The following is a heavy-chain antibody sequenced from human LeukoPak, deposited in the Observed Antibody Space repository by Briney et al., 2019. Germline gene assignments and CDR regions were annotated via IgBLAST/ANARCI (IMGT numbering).Heavy chain of an antibody. CDR3: ARSSYSSSSSV. D-gene: IGHD6-6*01. J-gene: IGHJ3*01. V-gene: IGHV3-23*01. CDR1: GFTISSYA. Sequence: GGSLRLSCAASGFTISSYAMSWVRQAPGKGLEWVSAISSSGRSTYYADSVKGRFTISRDNAKNSLYLQINSLRAEDTAVYYCARSSYSSSSSVWGQGTMVTVSS. CDR2: ISSSGRST.